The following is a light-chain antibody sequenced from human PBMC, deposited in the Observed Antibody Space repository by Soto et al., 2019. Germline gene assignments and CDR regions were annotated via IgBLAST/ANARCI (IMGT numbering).Light chain of an antibody. CDR1: QSVGSN. J-gene: IGKJ4*01. Sequence: ETVMTQSPATLSVSPGESATLSCRASQSVGSNLAWYQQKPGQAPRLLIYAASTRATGIPARFSGSGSGTEFTLTISSLQSEDFALYYCQQYKNWPPVTFCGGTKVEIK. CDR3: QQYKNWPPVT. V-gene: IGKV3-15*01. CDR2: AAS.